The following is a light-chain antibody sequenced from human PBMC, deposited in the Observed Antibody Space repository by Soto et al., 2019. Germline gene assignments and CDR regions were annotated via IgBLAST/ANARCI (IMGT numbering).Light chain of an antibody. Sequence: EIVLTQSPATLSLSPGERGTLSCRASQSVSSSLAWYQQKPGQAPRLLIYDASNRATGIPARFSGSWSGTDFTLTISSLEPEDFAVYYCQQRADGLTFGGGTKVDIK. CDR1: QSVSSS. CDR3: QQRADGLT. CDR2: DAS. J-gene: IGKJ4*01. V-gene: IGKV3-11*01.